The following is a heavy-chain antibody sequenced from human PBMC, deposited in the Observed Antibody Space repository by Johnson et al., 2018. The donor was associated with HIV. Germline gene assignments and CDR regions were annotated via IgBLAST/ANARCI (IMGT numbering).Heavy chain of an antibody. CDR2: IGTAGDT. D-gene: IGHD6-6*01. J-gene: IGHJ3*02. CDR3: AKVHSSSSLNGAFDI. CDR1: GFTFSSYD. Sequence: VLLVESRGGLVQPGGSLRLSCAASGFTFSSYDMHWVRQATGKGLEWVSAIGTAGDTYYPGSVKGRFTISRENAKNSLYLQMNSLRAGDTALYYCAKVHSSSSLNGAFDIWGQGTMVTVSS. V-gene: IGHV3-13*01.